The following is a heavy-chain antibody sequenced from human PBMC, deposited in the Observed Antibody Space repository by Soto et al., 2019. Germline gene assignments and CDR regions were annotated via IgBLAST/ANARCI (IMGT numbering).Heavy chain of an antibody. J-gene: IGHJ2*01. D-gene: IGHD1-26*01. CDR3: ARGGSLNWYFDL. CDR1: GFTFSSYW. V-gene: IGHV3-74*01. Sequence: EVQLVESGGGLVQPGGSLRLSCAASGFTFSSYWMHWVRQAPGKGLVWVSRINSDGSSTNYADSVKGRFTISRDNAKNTLYLQMNSLRAEDTAGYYCARGGSLNWYFDLWGRGTLVTVSS. CDR2: INSDGSST.